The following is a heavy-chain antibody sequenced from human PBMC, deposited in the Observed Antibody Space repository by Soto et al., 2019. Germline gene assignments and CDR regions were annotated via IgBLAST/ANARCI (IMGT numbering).Heavy chain of an antibody. CDR1: GFTFSDYA. CDR2: ISYDGSDK. D-gene: IGHD3-3*02. V-gene: IGHV3-30*18. Sequence: QVQLVESGGGVVQPGKSLRLSCAASGFTFSDYAMHWVRQAPGKGLEWVADISYDGSDKYYADSVKGRFTISRDNSKNTLYLQMSSLRAEDTAIYSCAKDRLSGGSHFDYWGQGTLVTVSS. CDR3: AKDRLSGGSHFDY. J-gene: IGHJ4*02.